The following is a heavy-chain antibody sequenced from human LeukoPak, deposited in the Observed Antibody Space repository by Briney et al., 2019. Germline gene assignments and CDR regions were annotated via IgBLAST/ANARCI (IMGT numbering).Heavy chain of an antibody. CDR1: GYTFTSYA. CDR2: INAGNGKT. V-gene: IGHV1-3*01. CDR3: ARGIPYYYDSSGYYYFDY. Sequence: ASVKVSCKASGYTFTSYAMHWVRQAPGQRLEWVAWINAGNGKTEYSQKFQGRVTITRDTSATTAYMELSSLRSEDTAVYYCARGIPYYYDSSGYYYFDYWGQGTLVTVSS. J-gene: IGHJ4*02. D-gene: IGHD3-22*01.